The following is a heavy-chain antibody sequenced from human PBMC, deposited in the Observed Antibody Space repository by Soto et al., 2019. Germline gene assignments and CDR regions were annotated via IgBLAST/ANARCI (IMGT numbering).Heavy chain of an antibody. V-gene: IGHV1-2*04. CDR3: ARVSYYDSSDYADFDY. D-gene: IGHD3-22*01. CDR2: INPDNGDT. Sequence: ASVKVSCKASGYTFTAYYIHWVRQAPGKGIEWMGWINPDNGDTNYAQNFQDWVTMTRDTSISTAYMRLSRLRSDDTAVYYCARVSYYDSSDYADFDYWGQGTLVTVSS. J-gene: IGHJ4*02. CDR1: GYTFTAYY.